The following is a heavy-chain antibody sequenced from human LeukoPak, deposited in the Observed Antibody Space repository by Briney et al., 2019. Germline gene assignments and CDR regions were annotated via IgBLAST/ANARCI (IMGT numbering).Heavy chain of an antibody. CDR1: GGSISSYY. D-gene: IGHD3-3*01. CDR2: IYYSGST. Sequence: SETLSLTCTVSGGSISSYYWSWIRQPPGKGLEWIGYIYYSGSTNYNPSLKSRVTISVDTSKNQFSLKLSSVTAADTAVYYCARERGSGLDYWGQGTLVTVSS. J-gene: IGHJ4*02. V-gene: IGHV4-59*01. CDR3: ARERGSGLDY.